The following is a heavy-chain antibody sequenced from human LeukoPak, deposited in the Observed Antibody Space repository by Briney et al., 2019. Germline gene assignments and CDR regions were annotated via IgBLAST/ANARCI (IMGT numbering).Heavy chain of an antibody. D-gene: IGHD3-22*01. V-gene: IGHV4-59*05. J-gene: IGHJ4*02. CDR3: ATFHYYDSSGSPSGDY. Sequence: GSLRLSCAASGFTFSSYAMSWVRQAPGKGLEWIGSIYYSGSTYYNPSLKSRVTISVDTSKNQFSLKLSSVTAADTAVYYCATFHYYDSSGSPSGDYWGQGTLVTVSS. CDR2: IYYSGST. CDR1: GFTFSSYA.